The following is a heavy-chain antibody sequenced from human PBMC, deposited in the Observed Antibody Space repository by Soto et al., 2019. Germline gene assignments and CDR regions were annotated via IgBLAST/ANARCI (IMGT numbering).Heavy chain of an antibody. D-gene: IGHD2-15*01. CDR1: RFTFSNAW. J-gene: IGHJ6*04. CDR3: TTDHCSGGMCTGWDV. V-gene: IGHV3-15*01. Sequence: EVQLVESGGGLVKPGGSLRLSCAASRFTFSNAWMSWVRQAPGKGLEWVGRIKSKTDGGTTDYAAPVKGRFSISRDDSKNTLFLQMDSLKTEDTAVYYCTTDHCSGGMCTGWDVWGKGTRVTVSS. CDR2: IKSKTDGGTT.